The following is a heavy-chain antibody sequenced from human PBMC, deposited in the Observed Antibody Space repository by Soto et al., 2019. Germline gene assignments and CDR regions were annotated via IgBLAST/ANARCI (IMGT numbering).Heavy chain of an antibody. Sequence: QVQLEQSGAEVKKPGASVKVSCKASGYTFRNYDIQWVRQAPGQGLEWMGLMNPKSGNTGYAQEVKGIFTMNRDTSITTAYMEVNSLKSADTTVYYCASATRTWDYDLWGRGTLVTVAS. CDR1: GYTFRNYD. J-gene: IGHJ2*01. V-gene: IGHV1-8*01. CDR2: MNPKSGNT. CDR3: ASATRTWDYDL.